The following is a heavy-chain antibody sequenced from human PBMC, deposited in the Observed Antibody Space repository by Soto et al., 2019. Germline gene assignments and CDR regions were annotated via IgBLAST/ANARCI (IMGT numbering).Heavy chain of an antibody. D-gene: IGHD6-13*01. CDR1: GGTFSSYS. Sequence: SVKVSCKASGGTFSSYSISWVRQAPGQGLEWMGGIIPIFGTANYAQKFQGRVTITADESTSTAYMELSSLRSEDTAVYYWARGLYSSSCYKWFEPWGQGTLVTDSP. CDR3: ARGLYSSSCYKWFEP. V-gene: IGHV1-69*13. J-gene: IGHJ5*02. CDR2: IIPIFGTA.